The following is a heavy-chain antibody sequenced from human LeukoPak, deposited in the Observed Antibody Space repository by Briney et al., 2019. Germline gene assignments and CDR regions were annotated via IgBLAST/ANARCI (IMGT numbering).Heavy chain of an antibody. Sequence: SETLSLTCAVYGGSFSGYYWSWIRQPPGKGLEWIGEINHSGSTNYNPSLRSRLTISVDTSKNQFSLKLSSVTAADTAVYFCSGELAGTTVHYWGQGALVTVSS. D-gene: IGHD1-1*01. J-gene: IGHJ4*02. CDR3: SGELAGTTVHY. CDR2: INHSGST. V-gene: IGHV4-34*01. CDR1: GGSFSGYY.